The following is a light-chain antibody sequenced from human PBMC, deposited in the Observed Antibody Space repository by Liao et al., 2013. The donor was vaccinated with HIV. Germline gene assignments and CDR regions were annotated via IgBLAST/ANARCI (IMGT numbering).Light chain of an antibody. CDR2: QDR. Sequence: SYEVTQPPSVSVSPGQTASISCSGDKLGNKYVCWYQQKPGQSPVLVISQDRERPSGIPERFSGSNSGNTATLTISGTQPMDEADYYCQAWDSYTEDVVFGGGTKLTVL. CDR1: KLGNKY. J-gene: IGLJ2*01. CDR3: QAWDSYTEDVV. V-gene: IGLV3-1*01.